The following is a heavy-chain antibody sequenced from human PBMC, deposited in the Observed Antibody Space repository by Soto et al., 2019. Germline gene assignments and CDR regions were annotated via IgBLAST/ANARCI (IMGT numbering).Heavy chain of an antibody. V-gene: IGHV4-31*03. CDR2: IYYSGST. CDR3: ARDSIQLRGGRRIYYMDV. Sequence: SETLSLTCTVSGGSISSGGYYWSWIRQHPGKGLEWIGYIYYSGSTYYNPSLKSRVTISVDTSKNQFSLKLSSVTAADTTVYYCARDSIQLRGGRRIYYMDVWGKGTTVTVSS. J-gene: IGHJ6*03. CDR1: GGSISSGGYY. D-gene: IGHD1-1*01.